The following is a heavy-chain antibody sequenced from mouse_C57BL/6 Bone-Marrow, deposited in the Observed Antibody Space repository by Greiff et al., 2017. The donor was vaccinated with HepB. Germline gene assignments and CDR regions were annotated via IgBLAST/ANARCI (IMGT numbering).Heavy chain of an antibody. D-gene: IGHD2-3*01. CDR2: IHPNSGST. Sequence: QVQLQQPGAELVKPGASVKLSCKASGYTFTSYWMHWVKQRPGQGLEWIGMIHPNSGSTNYNEKFKSKATLTVDKSSSTAYMQLSSLTSEYSAVYYCARRGYDGSYYAMDYWGQGTSVTVSS. V-gene: IGHV1-64*01. CDR1: GYTFTSYW. CDR3: ARRGYDGSYYAMDY. J-gene: IGHJ4*01.